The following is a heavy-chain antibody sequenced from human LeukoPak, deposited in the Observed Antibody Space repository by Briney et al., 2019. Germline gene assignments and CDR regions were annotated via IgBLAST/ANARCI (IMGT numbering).Heavy chain of an antibody. V-gene: IGHV4-4*07. D-gene: IGHD6-19*01. CDR3: ARGAAVTV. J-gene: IGHJ1*01. CDR2: MYSSGIT. Sequence: SETLSLTRTVSGGSIINYYWNWIRQPAGKGLEWIGRMYSSGITNYNPYLKSRVTMSVDTSKNQFSLKVTSVTAADTAMYYCARGAAVTVWGQGTLVTVSS. CDR1: GGSIINYY.